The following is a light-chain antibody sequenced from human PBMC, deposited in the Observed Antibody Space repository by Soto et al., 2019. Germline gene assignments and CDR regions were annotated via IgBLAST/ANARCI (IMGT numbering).Light chain of an antibody. V-gene: IGKV3-20*01. J-gene: IGKJ1*01. CDR2: GAS. CDR1: QSVSSSY. Sequence: EIVLTQSPGTLSLSPGERVTLSCRASQSVSSSYVAWYQQKPGQAPRLLIYGASSRATGIPDRFSGSGSGTDFTLTISRLEPEDVAVYYCQQYGSSPPTWAFGQGTKVEIK. CDR3: QQYGSSPPTWA.